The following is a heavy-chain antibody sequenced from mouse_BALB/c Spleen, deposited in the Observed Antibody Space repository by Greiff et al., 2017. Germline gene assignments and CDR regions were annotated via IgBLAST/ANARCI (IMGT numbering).Heavy chain of an antibody. CDR3: AMGLRQFAY. J-gene: IGHJ3*01. CDR1: GYTFTDYA. CDR2: ISIYYVNT. Sequence: VQLVESGPELVRPGESVKISCKGSGYTFTDYAMHWVKQSHAKSLEWIGVISIYYVNTNYNQKFKGKATMTVDKSSSTAYMELARLTSEDSAIYYCAMGLRQFAYWGQGTLVTVSA. V-gene: IGHV1-67*01. D-gene: IGHD2-4*01.